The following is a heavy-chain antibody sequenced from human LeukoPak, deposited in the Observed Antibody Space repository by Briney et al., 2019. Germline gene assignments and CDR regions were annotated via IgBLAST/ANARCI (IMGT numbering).Heavy chain of an antibody. CDR3: ARLVGYCSSTSCPYYYYGMDV. CDR1: GYTFTGYY. CDR2: INPNSGGT. V-gene: IGHV1-2*02. J-gene: IGHJ6*02. Sequence: ASVKVSCRASGYTFTGYYMHWVRQAPGQGLEWMGWINPNSGGTNYAQKFQGRVTMTRDTSISTAYMELSRLGSDDTAVYYCARLVGYCSSTSCPYYYYGMDVWGQGTTVTVSS. D-gene: IGHD2-2*01.